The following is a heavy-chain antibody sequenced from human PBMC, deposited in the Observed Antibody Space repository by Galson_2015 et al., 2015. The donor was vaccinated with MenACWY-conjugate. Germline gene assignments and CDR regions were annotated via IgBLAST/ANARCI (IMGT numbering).Heavy chain of an antibody. Sequence: SGSYWSWIRHSPGKGLEWIGEVNNRGSTSYNASLKSRVTILIDTSKNQFSLSLSSVTAADTAVYYCVRGDSGPRLEDWGQGTLVTVSS. J-gene: IGHJ4*02. D-gene: IGHD2-8*02. CDR1: SGSY. V-gene: IGHV4-34*01. CDR2: VNNRGST. CDR3: VRGDSGPRLED.